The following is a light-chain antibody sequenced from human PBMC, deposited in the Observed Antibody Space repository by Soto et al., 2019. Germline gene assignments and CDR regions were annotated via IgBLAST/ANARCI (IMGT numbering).Light chain of an antibody. CDR3: QQYETFSGT. V-gene: IGKV1-5*01. J-gene: IGKJ1*01. Sequence: DIQMTQSPSSVSASVADRFTITCRTSQDIGGRLAWFQQKPGEAPKVLIYEASALPRGVPSRFSGSGSGTKFTLTIASLQPDDFATYYCQQYETFSGTFGPGTKVDI. CDR2: EAS. CDR1: QDIGGR.